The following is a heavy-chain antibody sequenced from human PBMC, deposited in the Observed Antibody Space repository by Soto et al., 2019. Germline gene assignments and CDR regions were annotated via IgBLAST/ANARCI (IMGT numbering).Heavy chain of an antibody. CDR1: GFTFDDYG. CDR3: ARARNIMEQQSKASDI. J-gene: IGHJ3*02. Sequence: PGGSLRLSCAASGFTFDDYGMSWVRQAPGKGLEWVSGINWNGGSTGYADSVKGRFTISRDNAKNSLYLQMNSLRAEDTALYYCARARNIMEQQSKASDISCPRPIRSVS. D-gene: IGHD6-13*01. V-gene: IGHV3-20*04. CDR2: INWNGGST.